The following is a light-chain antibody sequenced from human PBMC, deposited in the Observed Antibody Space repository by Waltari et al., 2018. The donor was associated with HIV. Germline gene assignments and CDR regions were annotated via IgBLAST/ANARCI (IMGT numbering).Light chain of an antibody. J-gene: IGLJ3*02. CDR3: QTWDTGPV. CDR2: LKSDGSH. V-gene: IGLV4-69*01. Sequence: QLVLTQSPSASAFLGASVKITCTLNGGLSSYAIAGHQHQPEKGPRYLMKLKSDGSHNREDEIPDRFSASNSGADHHLTISSLQSEDEGYYYCQTWDTGPVFGGGTKLTVL. CDR1: GGLSSYA.